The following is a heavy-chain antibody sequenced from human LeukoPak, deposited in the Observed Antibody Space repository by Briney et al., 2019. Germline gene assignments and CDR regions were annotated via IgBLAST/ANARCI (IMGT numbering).Heavy chain of an antibody. CDR3: ANKVVAEDPVDY. CDR1: GFIFSSYA. CDR2: ISSNGGST. Sequence: GGSLRLSCSASGFIFSSYAMHWVRQAPGKGLEYVSAISSNGGSTYYADSVKGRFTISRDNSKNTLYLQMNSLRAEDTAVYYCANKVVAEDPVDYWGQGTLVTVSS. V-gene: IGHV3-64*04. D-gene: IGHD2-15*01. J-gene: IGHJ4*02.